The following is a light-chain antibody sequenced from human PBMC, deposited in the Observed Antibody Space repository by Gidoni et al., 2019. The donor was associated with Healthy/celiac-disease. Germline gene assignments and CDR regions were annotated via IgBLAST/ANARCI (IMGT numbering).Light chain of an antibody. J-gene: IGKJ3*01. CDR2: GAS. V-gene: IGKV3-20*01. CDR3: QQYGSSPKVT. CDR1: QSVSSSY. Sequence: EIVLTQSPGTLSLSPRERATLSCRASQSVSSSYLAWYQQKPGQAPRLLIYGASSRATGIPDRFSGSGSGTDFTLTISRLEPEDFAVYYCQQYGSSPKVTFXPXTKVDIK.